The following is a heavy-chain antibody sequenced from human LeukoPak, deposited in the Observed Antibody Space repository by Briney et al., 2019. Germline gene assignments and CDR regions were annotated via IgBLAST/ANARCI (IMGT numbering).Heavy chain of an antibody. CDR3: ARHGSGWYQQDY. Sequence: GGSLILSCAASGFTFSSYWMSCVRHAPGNGREWVSNIKQDVREKYHVDSVKGRCTISRDNAKSSVYLQMNSLRAEDTAVYYCARHGSGWYQQDYWGQGTLVTVSS. V-gene: IGHV3-7*01. D-gene: IGHD6-19*01. CDR2: IKQDVREK. CDR1: GFTFSSYW. J-gene: IGHJ4*02.